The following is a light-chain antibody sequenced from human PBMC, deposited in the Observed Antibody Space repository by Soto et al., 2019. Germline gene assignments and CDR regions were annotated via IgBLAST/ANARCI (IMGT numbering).Light chain of an antibody. CDR2: NVY. Sequence: QSALTQPPSVSGSPGQSITISCTGTNSDVGSYNYVSWHQQHPGKAPKLMIYNVYDRPSGISNRFSGSKSGNTASLTISGLQGEDEADYYCSSYTISRTYVFGTGTKVTLL. CDR1: NSDVGSYNY. J-gene: IGLJ1*01. CDR3: SSYTISRTYV. V-gene: IGLV2-14*03.